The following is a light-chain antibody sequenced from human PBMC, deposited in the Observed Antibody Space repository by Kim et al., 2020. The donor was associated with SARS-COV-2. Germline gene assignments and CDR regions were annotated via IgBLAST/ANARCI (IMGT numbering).Light chain of an antibody. CDR1: QRTTD. Sequence: LSPGENATLSCRARQRTTDLAWYQQRPGQALRLLIYGASSRAIGIPDRFSGSVSGTDFTLTISRLEPEDFGVYYCQQYGSSPPITFGQGTRLEIK. V-gene: IGKV3-20*01. J-gene: IGKJ5*01. CDR2: GAS. CDR3: QQYGSSPPIT.